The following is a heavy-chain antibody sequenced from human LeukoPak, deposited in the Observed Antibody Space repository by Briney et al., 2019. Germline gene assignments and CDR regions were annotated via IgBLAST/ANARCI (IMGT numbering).Heavy chain of an antibody. CDR2: IYWDDDK. Sequence: SGPTLVNPTQTLSRTCTFSGFSLSPSGVGVGWIRQPPGKALEWLALIYWDDDKRYSPSLKSRLTITKDTSKNQVVLTMTNMDPVDTATYYCAHLGDYSNYLGYWGQGTLVTVSS. J-gene: IGHJ4*02. V-gene: IGHV2-5*02. D-gene: IGHD4-11*01. CDR1: GFSLSPSGVG. CDR3: AHLGDYSNYLGY.